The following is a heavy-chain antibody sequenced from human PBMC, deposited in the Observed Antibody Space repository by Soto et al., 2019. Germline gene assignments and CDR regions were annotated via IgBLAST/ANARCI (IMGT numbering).Heavy chain of an antibody. J-gene: IGHJ6*02. CDR2: IYYSGST. D-gene: IGHD3-22*01. CDR3: ARRLYYDSSGFEGGGMDV. V-gene: IGHV4-39*01. Sequence: SETLSLNCTVSGGSISSSSYYWGWIRQPPGKGLEWIGSIYYSGSTYYNPSLKSRVTISVDMSKNQFSLKLSSVTAADTAVYYCARRLYYDSSGFEGGGMDVWGQGTTVTVSS. CDR1: GGSISSSSYY.